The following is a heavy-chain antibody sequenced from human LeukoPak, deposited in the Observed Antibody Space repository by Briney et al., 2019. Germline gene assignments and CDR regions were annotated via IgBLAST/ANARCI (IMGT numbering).Heavy chain of an antibody. CDR2: IYYSGST. V-gene: IGHV4-59*12. D-gene: IGHD3-3*01. CDR3: ASQGFDFWSGYPLYYFDY. J-gene: IGHJ4*02. Sequence: SETLSLTCTVSGGSISSYYWSWIRQPPGKGLEWIGYIYYSGSTNYNPSLKSRVTISVDTSKNQFSLKLSSVTAADTAVYYCASQGFDFWSGYPLYYFDYWGQGTLVTVSS. CDR1: GGSISSYY.